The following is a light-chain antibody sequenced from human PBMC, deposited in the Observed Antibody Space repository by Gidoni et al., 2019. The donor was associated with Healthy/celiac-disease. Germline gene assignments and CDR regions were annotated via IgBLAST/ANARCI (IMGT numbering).Light chain of an antibody. J-gene: IGKJ1*01. CDR1: QSISSW. CDR2: DAS. V-gene: IGKV1-5*01. CDR3: QQYNSYSPRRT. Sequence: DIQMTQFPSTLSASVGDRVTITCRASQSISSWLAWYQQKPGKAPKLLIYDASSLESGVPSRFSGSGSGTEFTLTISSLQPDDFATYYCQQYNSYSPRRTFGQGTKVEIK.